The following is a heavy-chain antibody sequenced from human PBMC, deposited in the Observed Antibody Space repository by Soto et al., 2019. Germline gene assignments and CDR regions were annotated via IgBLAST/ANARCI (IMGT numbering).Heavy chain of an antibody. Sequence: EVQLVESGGGLVQPGGSLRLSCAASGFTFSSYWMRWVRQAPGKGLVWVSRINSDGSSTSYADSVKGRFTISRDNAKNTLYLQMNSLRAEDTAVYYCAREDVQLPPYGMDVWGQGTTVTVSS. D-gene: IGHD2-2*01. CDR3: AREDVQLPPYGMDV. V-gene: IGHV3-74*01. J-gene: IGHJ6*02. CDR2: INSDGSST. CDR1: GFTFSSYW.